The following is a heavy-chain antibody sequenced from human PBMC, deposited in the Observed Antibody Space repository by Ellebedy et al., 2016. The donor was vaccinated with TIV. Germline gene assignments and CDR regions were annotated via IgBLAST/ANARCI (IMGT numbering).Heavy chain of an antibody. CDR2: SNPSGGST. CDR1: GYTFTKYY. V-gene: IGHV1-46*01. CDR3: ARASWIEGPMFDY. Sequence: AASVTVSCKASGYTFTKYYIHWVRQPPAQGLEWMGISNPSGGSTRYAQKFQGRVTMPWDTSTSTVYMELISLRSDDTGVYYCARASWIEGPMFDYWGQGTLVTVSS. J-gene: IGHJ4*02. D-gene: IGHD5/OR15-5a*01.